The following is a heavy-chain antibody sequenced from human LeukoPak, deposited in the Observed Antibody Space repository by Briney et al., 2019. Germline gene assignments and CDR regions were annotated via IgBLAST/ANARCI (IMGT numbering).Heavy chain of an antibody. V-gene: IGHV1-18*01. Sequence: ASVKVSCKASGYTFTSYDINWVRQAPGQGLEWMGWISGYNGQTNYAQKFEGRVTMTTDTSTNTAYMELRSLRSDDTAVYYCAREKTRWFGELLPRNWFDPWGQGTLVTVSS. CDR2: ISGYNGQT. J-gene: IGHJ5*02. CDR1: GYTFTSYD. D-gene: IGHD3-10*01. CDR3: AREKTRWFGELLPRNWFDP.